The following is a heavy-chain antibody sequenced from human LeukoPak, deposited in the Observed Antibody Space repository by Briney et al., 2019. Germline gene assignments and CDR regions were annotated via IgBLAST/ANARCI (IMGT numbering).Heavy chain of an antibody. Sequence: PGGSLRLSCAASGFTFSSYSMNWVRQAPGKGLEWVSYISSSSSTIYYADSVKGRFTISRDNAKNSLYLQMNSLRAEDTAVYYCARDGRGTTVTTSLHYYYYYYMDVWGKGTTATVSS. D-gene: IGHD4-11*01. CDR2: ISSSSSTI. CDR1: GFTFSSYS. V-gene: IGHV3-48*01. J-gene: IGHJ6*03. CDR3: ARDGRGTTVTTSLHYYYYYYMDV.